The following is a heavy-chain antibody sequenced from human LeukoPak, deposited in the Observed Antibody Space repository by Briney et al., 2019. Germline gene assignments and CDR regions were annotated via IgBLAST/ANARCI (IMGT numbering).Heavy chain of an antibody. V-gene: IGHV1-69*04. CDR1: GYTFASYA. CDR2: IIPILGIA. CDR3: ARGGYDFYDY. D-gene: IGHD3-3*01. J-gene: IGHJ4*02. Sequence: SVKISCKTSGYTFASYAISWVRQAPGQGLEWMGRIIPILGIANYAQKFQGRVTITADKSTSTAYMELSSLRSEDTAVYYCARGGYDFYDYWGQGTLVTVSS.